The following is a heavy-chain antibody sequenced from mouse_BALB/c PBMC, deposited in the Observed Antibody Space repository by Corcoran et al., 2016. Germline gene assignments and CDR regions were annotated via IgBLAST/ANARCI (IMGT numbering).Heavy chain of an antibody. Sequence: QIQLVQSGPELKTPGETVKISCKASGYTFTDYSMHWVKQPPGKGLKWMGWINTETGEPTYADDFKGRFAISLETSASTASLQINNLKNEDTATYFCARGFITTVVEAYWGQGTLVTVSA. CDR3: ARGFITTVVEAY. D-gene: IGHD1-1*01. CDR1: GYTFTDYS. J-gene: IGHJ3*01. CDR2: INTETGEP. V-gene: IGHV9-2-1*01.